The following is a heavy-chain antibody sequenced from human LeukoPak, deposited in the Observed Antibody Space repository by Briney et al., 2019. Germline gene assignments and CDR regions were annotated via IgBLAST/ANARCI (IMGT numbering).Heavy chain of an antibody. J-gene: IGHJ6*03. V-gene: IGHV4-4*07. D-gene: IGHD3-22*01. CDR2: IYTSGST. CDR3: ARKYSSGYYYKYYYYYMDV. CDR1: GGSISSYY. Sequence: SETLSLTCTVSGGSISSYYWSWIRQPAGKGLEWIGRIYTSGSTNYNPSLKSRVTMSVDTSKNQFSLKLSSVAAADTAVYYCARKYSSGYYYKYYYYYMDVWGKGTTVTISS.